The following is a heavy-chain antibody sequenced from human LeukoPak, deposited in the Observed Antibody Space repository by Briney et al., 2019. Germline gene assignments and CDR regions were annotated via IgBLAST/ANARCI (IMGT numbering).Heavy chain of an antibody. Sequence: ASVKVSCKVSGYTFTSYGISWVRQAPGQGLEWMGWISAYNGNTNYAQKLQGRVTMTTDTSTSTAYMELRSLRSDDTAVYYCARAPYSSGWYHTRRYFDYWGQGTLVTVSS. CDR2: ISAYNGNT. CDR3: ARAPYSSGWYHTRRYFDY. J-gene: IGHJ4*02. V-gene: IGHV1-18*01. D-gene: IGHD6-19*01. CDR1: GYTFTSYG.